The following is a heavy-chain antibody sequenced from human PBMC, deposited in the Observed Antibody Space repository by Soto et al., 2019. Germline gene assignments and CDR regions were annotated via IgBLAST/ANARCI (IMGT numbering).Heavy chain of an antibody. D-gene: IGHD3-22*01. Sequence: QVQLEQSGAEVQKPGSSVKVSCKASGGTFRSHAIAWVRQAPGQGLEWMGDFIPIFGTSNYAQKFQGRISITADESRTTAYMELSTVTDEDTATYYCARGEGYYDSSGLEYYHGMDVWGQGTTLTVSS. V-gene: IGHV1-69*01. J-gene: IGHJ6*02. CDR1: GGTFRSHA. CDR3: ARGEGYYDSSGLEYYHGMDV. CDR2: FIPIFGTS.